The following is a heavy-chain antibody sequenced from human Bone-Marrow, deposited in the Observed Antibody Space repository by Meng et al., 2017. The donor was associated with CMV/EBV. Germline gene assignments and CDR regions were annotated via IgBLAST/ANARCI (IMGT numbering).Heavy chain of an antibody. V-gene: IGHV3-73*01. CDR3: TSLDSGYVSLDV. CDR1: GFTFSSYS. J-gene: IGHJ6*04. CDR2: IRTKANNYAT. D-gene: IGHD5-12*01. Sequence: GGSLRLSCAASGFTFSSYSMNWVRQAPGKGLEWVGRIRTKANNYATTYGESMKGRFTISRDDSKNTAYLQMNSLKTEDTAVYYCTSLDSGYVSLDVWGEGTTVTVSS.